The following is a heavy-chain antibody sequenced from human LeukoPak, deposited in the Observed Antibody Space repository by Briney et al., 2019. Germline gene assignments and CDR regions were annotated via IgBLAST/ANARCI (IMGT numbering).Heavy chain of an antibody. V-gene: IGHV3-21*01. J-gene: IGHJ4*02. D-gene: IGHD1-26*01. CDR1: GFTFSSYS. CDR2: ISSSSSYI. CDR3: ARGSGSYYFIDY. Sequence: TGGSLRLSCAASGFTFSSYSMNWVRQAPGKGLEWVSSISSSSSYIYYADSVKGRFTISRDNAKNSLYLQMNSLRAEDTAVYYCARGSGSYYFIDYWGQGTLVTVSS.